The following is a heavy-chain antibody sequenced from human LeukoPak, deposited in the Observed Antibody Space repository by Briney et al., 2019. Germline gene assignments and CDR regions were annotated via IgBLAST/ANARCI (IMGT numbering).Heavy chain of an antibody. Sequence: GASVKVSCKASGYTFTSYGISWVRQAPGQGLEWMGWISAYNGNTNYAQKLRGRVTMTTDTSTSTAYMELRSLRSDDTAVYYCARELGYCSGGSCLKLDAFDIWGQGTMVTVSS. CDR2: ISAYNGNT. CDR3: ARELGYCSGGSCLKLDAFDI. V-gene: IGHV1-18*04. CDR1: GYTFTSYG. D-gene: IGHD2-15*01. J-gene: IGHJ3*02.